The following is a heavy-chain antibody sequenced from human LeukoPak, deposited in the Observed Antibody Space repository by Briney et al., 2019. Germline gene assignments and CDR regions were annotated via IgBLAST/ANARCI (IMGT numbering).Heavy chain of an antibody. CDR1: NASISSYY. CDR3: AREKTDDYGDYVAFDV. V-gene: IGHV4-4*07. CDR2: VYTSGST. Sequence: PSETLSLPCTVSNASISSYYWSWLRQPAGKGLEWIGRVYTSGSTNYHPSLKSRVTISVDMSKNQFSLRLNSVTAADAAVYYCAREKTDDYGDYVAFDVWGHGTLVTVSS. D-gene: IGHD4-17*01. J-gene: IGHJ3*01.